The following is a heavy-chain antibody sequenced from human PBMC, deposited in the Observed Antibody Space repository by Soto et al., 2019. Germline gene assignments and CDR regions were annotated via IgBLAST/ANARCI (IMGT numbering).Heavy chain of an antibody. Sequence: QLQLQESGSGLVKPSETLSLTCIVSNGSISSRSSYWGWIRQTPGKGLECIGSIYYIGNTYYNPSGKSRLPISIDSPKTHFSLKMTSVTAADTAVYFGGGQYYGAKGYICGNWGQGALVTLPS. V-gene: IGHV4-39*02. CDR3: GGQYYGAKGYICGN. CDR1: NGSISSRSSY. D-gene: IGHD1-1*01. CDR2: IYYIGNT. J-gene: IGHJ4*02.